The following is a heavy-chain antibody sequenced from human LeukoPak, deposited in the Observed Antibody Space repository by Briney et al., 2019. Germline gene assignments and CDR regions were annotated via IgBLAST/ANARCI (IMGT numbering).Heavy chain of an antibody. V-gene: IGHV3-23*01. CDR1: GFTFSTYG. CDR3: VRENYYDSSLDY. D-gene: IGHD3-22*01. Sequence: GGSLRLSCAASGFTFSTYGMSWVRQAPGKGLEFVSTISSSGGSTYYADSVKGRFTISRDNSKNTVYLQMNSLRAEDTAVYYCVRENYYDSSLDYWGQGTLVTVSS. J-gene: IGHJ4*02. CDR2: ISSSGGST.